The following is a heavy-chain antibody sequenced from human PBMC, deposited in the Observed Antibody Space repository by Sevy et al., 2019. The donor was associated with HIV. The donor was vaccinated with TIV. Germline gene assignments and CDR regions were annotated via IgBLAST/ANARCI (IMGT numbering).Heavy chain of an antibody. CDR3: ARGLPYCSSTSCDPGGWFDP. D-gene: IGHD2-2*01. CDR1: GGSFSGYY. Sequence: SETLSLTCAVYGGSFSGYYWSWIRQPPGKGLEWIGEINHSGSTNYNPSLKSRVTISVDTSKNQFSLKLSSVTAADTAVYYCARGLPYCSSTSCDPGGWFDPWGQGTLVTVSS. J-gene: IGHJ5*02. CDR2: INHSGST. V-gene: IGHV4-34*01.